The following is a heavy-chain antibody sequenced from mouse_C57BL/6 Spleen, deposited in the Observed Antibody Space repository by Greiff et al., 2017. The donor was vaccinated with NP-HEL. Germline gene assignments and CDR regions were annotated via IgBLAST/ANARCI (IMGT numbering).Heavy chain of an antibody. J-gene: IGHJ2*01. CDR3: ARGETGTVGPYYFDY. D-gene: IGHD4-1*01. V-gene: IGHV1-53*01. CDR2: INPSNGGT. Sequence: QVQLKQPGTELVKPGASVKLSCKASGYTFTSYWMHWVKQRPGQGLEWIGNINPSNGGTNYNEKFKSKATLTVDKSSSTAYMQLSSLTSEDSAVYYCARGETGTVGPYYFDYWGQGTTLTVSS. CDR1: GYTFTSYW.